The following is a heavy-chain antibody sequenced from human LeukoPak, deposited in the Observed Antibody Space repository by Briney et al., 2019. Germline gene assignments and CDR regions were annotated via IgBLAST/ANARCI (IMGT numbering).Heavy chain of an antibody. CDR3: AKEGDSTYDY. V-gene: IGHV3-23*01. D-gene: IGHD3-16*01. J-gene: IGHJ4*02. CDR2: ISGSGGST. CDR1: GFTFSSYA. Sequence: GESLKISCAASGFTFSSYAMSWVRQAPGKGLEWVSAISGSGGSTYYADSVKGRFTISRDNSKNTLYLQMNSLRAEDTAVYYCAKEGDSTYDYWGQGTLVTVSS.